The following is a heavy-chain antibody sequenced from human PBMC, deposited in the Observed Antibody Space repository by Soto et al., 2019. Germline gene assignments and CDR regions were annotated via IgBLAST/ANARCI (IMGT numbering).Heavy chain of an antibody. Sequence: PSETLSLTCTVSGGSISSYYWSWIRQPPGKGLEWIGYIYYSGSTNYNPSLKSRVTISVDTSKNQFSLKLSSVTAADTAVYYCARYERPYCGGDCFAYWGQGTLVTVSS. CDR2: IYYSGST. V-gene: IGHV4-59*01. J-gene: IGHJ4*02. D-gene: IGHD2-21*01. CDR1: GGSISSYY. CDR3: ARYERPYCGGDCFAY.